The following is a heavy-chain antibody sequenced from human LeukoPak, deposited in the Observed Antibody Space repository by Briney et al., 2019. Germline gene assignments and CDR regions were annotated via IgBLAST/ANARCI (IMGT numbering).Heavy chain of an antibody. J-gene: IGHJ4*02. Sequence: ASVKVSRKASGGSFSSYVIGWVRQAPRQGLEWMGGIIPMFGIPNYAQKFQDRVTITADESTSTVYMELSSLRSEDTAIYYCARDGDDYASSFATGYWGQGTLVIVSS. V-gene: IGHV1-69*13. CDR1: GGSFSSYV. CDR3: ARDGDDYASSFATGY. CDR2: IIPMFGIP. D-gene: IGHD3-22*01.